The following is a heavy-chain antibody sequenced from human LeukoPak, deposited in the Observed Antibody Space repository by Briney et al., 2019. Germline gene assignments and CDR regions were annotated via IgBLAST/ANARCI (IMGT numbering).Heavy chain of an antibody. D-gene: IGHD3-22*01. CDR2: ISGSGGST. V-gene: IGHV3-23*01. CDR3: AKLTPWDDSSGPFDY. J-gene: IGHJ4*02. CDR1: GFTFSSYA. Sequence: QPGGSLRLSCAASGFTFSSYAMSWVRQAPGKGLEWVSAISGSGGSTYYADSVKGRFTISRDNSKNTLYLRMSSLRAEDTAVYYCAKLTPWDDSSGPFDYWGQGTLVTVSS.